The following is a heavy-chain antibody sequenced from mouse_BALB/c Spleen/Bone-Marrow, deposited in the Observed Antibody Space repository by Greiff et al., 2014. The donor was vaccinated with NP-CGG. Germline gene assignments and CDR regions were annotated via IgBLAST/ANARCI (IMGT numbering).Heavy chain of an antibody. CDR2: INPTIGYA. CDR3: AREDYYSRSYAMDF. J-gene: IGHJ4*01. Sequence: VQLQQSGAELAKLGASVRMSCKASGYTFTNYCIHWVKQRPGQGLEWIGYINPTIGYAEYNQKFKDKATLTADKSSTTAYMQLSSLTSEDSAVYYCAREDYYSRSYAMDFWGQGTSVTVSS. CDR1: GYTFTNYC. D-gene: IGHD2-14*01. V-gene: IGHV1-7*01.